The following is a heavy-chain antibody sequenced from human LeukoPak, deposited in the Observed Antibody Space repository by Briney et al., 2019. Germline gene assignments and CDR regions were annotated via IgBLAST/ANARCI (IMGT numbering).Heavy chain of an antibody. CDR2: IGAYNGNT. J-gene: IGHJ4*02. Sequence: GASVKVSCKASGYTFTSFGTSWVRQAPGQGLEWMGWIGAYNGNTNYAQKLQGRVTMTTDTSTSTAYMELRSLTSDDTAVYFCARDHQYDFDYWGQGTLVTVSS. D-gene: IGHD2-2*01. CDR1: GYTFTSFG. V-gene: IGHV1-18*01. CDR3: ARDHQYDFDY.